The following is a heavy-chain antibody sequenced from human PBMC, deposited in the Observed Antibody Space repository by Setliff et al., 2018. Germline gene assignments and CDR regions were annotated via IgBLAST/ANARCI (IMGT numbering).Heavy chain of an antibody. CDR2: INNYSFKT. D-gene: IGHD3-22*01. J-gene: IGHJ4*02. Sequence: GASVKVSCKASGYTYTNYGITWVRQAPGQGLEWMGWINNYSFKTNYPQKFLGRVTMTTDTSTSTAYMELKNLRSDDTAVYYCARINFYVSSGYYYAPDFWGQGTLVTVSS. V-gene: IGHV1-18*01. CDR1: GYTYTNYG. CDR3: ARINFYVSSGYYYAPDF.